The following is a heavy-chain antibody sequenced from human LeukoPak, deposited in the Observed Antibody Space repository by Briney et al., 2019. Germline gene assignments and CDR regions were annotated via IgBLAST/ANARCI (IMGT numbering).Heavy chain of an antibody. D-gene: IGHD1-26*01. V-gene: IGHV4-39*07. J-gene: IGHJ3*02. CDR1: GGSISSGSYY. CDR3: ARDQLGATVDDAFDI. Sequence: SETLSLTCTVSGGSISSGSYYWGWIRQPPGKGLEWIGSIYYSGSTYYNPSLKSRVTISVDTSKNQFSLKLSSVTAADTAVYYCARDQLGATVDDAFDIWGQGTMVTVSS. CDR2: IYYSGST.